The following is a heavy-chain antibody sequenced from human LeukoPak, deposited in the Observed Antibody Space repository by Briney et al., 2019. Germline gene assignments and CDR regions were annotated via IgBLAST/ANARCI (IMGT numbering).Heavy chain of an antibody. CDR1: GFTFSSYG. Sequence: PGRSLRLSCAASGFTFSSYGMHWVRQAPGKGLEWVAVIWYDGSNKYYADSVKGRFTISRDNSKNTLYLQMNSLRAEDTAVYYCAKDRGRYEIDYWGQGTLVTVSS. J-gene: IGHJ4*02. CDR3: AKDRGRYEIDY. V-gene: IGHV3-33*06. CDR2: IWYDGSNK. D-gene: IGHD5-12*01.